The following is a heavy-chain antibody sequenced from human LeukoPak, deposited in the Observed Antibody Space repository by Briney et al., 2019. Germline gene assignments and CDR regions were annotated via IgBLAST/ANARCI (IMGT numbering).Heavy chain of an antibody. Sequence: PGGSLRLSCAASGFTFSSYGMHWVRQAPGKGLEWVAFIRYDGSNKYYADSVKGRFTISRDNSKNTLYLQMNSLRAEDTAVYYCAKSFLLYYYDSSGYSYFDYWGQGTLVTLSS. J-gene: IGHJ4*02. V-gene: IGHV3-30*02. CDR1: GFTFSSYG. CDR3: AKSFLLYYYDSSGYSYFDY. D-gene: IGHD3-22*01. CDR2: IRYDGSNK.